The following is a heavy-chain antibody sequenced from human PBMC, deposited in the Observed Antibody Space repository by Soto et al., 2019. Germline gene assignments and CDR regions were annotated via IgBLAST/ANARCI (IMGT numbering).Heavy chain of an antibody. Sequence: SETLSVTWAVEGGSFRGYSWTWIRQPPGKGLEWIGEIDQSGSTNSSPSLKSRVTISVDTSKNQFSLKLSSLTAADTAVYYCARHGSSGPDYWGQGTLVTVSS. V-gene: IGHV4-34*01. CDR1: GGSFRGYS. D-gene: IGHD6-19*01. CDR3: ARHGSSGPDY. CDR2: IDQSGST. J-gene: IGHJ4*02.